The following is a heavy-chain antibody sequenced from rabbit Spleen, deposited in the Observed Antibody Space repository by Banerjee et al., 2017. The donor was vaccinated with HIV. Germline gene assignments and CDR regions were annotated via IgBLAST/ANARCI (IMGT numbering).Heavy chain of an antibody. V-gene: IGHV1S45*01. Sequence: QEQLEESGGDLVKPEGSLTLTCTASGYSFSSSYWICWVRQAPGKGLEWIACIDAGSSGRTYYASWAKGRFTISRTSSTTVTLQMTSLTAADTATYFCARDWAGYSSYDYVMYYFKLWGQGTLVTVS. CDR3: ARDWAGYSSYDYVMYYFKL. D-gene: IGHD7-1*01. CDR2: IDAGSSGRT. CDR1: GYSFSSSYW. J-gene: IGHJ4*01.